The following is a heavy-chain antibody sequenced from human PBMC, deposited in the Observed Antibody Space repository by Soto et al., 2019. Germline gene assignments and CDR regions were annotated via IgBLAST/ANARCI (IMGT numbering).Heavy chain of an antibody. V-gene: IGHV6-1*01. CDR2: TYYRSRWYN. CDR1: GDSVSSYSDA. Sequence: SYTLALACDISGDSVSSYSDAWTWIRQSPSRGLEWLGRTYYRSRWYNDYAVSVKIRISINPDTSKNQFSLQLNSVTPEDTAVYYCAREVAVAVNWYDPWGQGTLVTVST. J-gene: IGHJ5*02. D-gene: IGHD6-19*01. CDR3: AREVAVAVNWYDP.